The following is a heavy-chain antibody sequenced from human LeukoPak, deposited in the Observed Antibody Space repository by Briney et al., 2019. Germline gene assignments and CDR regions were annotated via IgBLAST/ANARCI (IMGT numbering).Heavy chain of an antibody. Sequence: GASVKVSCKASGGTFSSYAISWVRQAPGQGLEWMGGIIPIFGTANYAQKFQGRVTITADESTSTAYMELSSLRSEDTAVYYCANKNQQWLGPDSWYCGMDVWGQGTTVTVSS. D-gene: IGHD6-19*01. CDR2: IIPIFGTA. CDR3: ANKNQQWLGPDSWYCGMDV. CDR1: GGTFSSYA. V-gene: IGHV1-69*13. J-gene: IGHJ6*02.